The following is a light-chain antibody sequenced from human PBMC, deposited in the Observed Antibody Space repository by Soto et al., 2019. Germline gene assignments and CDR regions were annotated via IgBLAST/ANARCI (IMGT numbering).Light chain of an antibody. CDR3: QQFNSYPFT. CDR1: QDISNA. J-gene: IGKJ3*01. CDR2: YAS. Sequence: AIQLTQSPSSLSASVGDRVTITCRASQDISNALAWYQQKPGKAPNLLIYYASNFETGVPSTFSVSVSWTDFSLTISSLQPEDFATYYCQQFNSYPFTYGPGTKVDI. V-gene: IGKV1-13*02.